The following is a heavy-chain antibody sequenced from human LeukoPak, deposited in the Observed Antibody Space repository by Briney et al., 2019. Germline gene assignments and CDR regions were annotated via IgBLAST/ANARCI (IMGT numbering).Heavy chain of an antibody. CDR3: ARTGGHFDY. CDR1: GDSVSSNSAA. Sequence: SQTLSLTCAISGDSVSSNSAARNWIRQSPSRGLEWLGRTYYRSKWYSEYAVSVRGRTTINPDTSKNQFSLQLQSVTPEDTAVYYCARTGGHFDYWGQGTLVTVSS. V-gene: IGHV6-1*01. D-gene: IGHD3-16*01. CDR2: TYYRSKWYS. J-gene: IGHJ4*02.